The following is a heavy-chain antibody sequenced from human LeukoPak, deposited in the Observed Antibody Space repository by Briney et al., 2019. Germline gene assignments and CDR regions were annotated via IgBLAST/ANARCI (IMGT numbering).Heavy chain of an antibody. Sequence: SETLSLTCTVSGGSISSHYWSWIRQPPGKGLEWIGYIYYSGSTNYNPSFKSRVTISVDTSKNQFSLKLSSVTAADTAVYYCARQAWGYIWYFDLWGRGTLVTVSS. CDR1: GGSISSHY. J-gene: IGHJ2*01. V-gene: IGHV4-59*11. D-gene: IGHD5-12*01. CDR2: IYYSGST. CDR3: ARQAWGYIWYFDL.